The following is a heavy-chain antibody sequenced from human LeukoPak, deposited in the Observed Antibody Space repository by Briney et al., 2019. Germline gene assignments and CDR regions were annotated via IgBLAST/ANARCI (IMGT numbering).Heavy chain of an antibody. Sequence: SETLSLTCAVSGYSISSGYYWGWIRQPSGKGLEWIGSIYHSGSTYYNPSLKSRVTISVDTSKNQFSLKLSSVTAADTAVYYCARDNYGSGSYYNVIKSNWFDPWGQGTLVTVSS. V-gene: IGHV4-38-2*02. D-gene: IGHD3-10*01. CDR2: IYHSGST. CDR3: ARDNYGSGSYYNVIKSNWFDP. CDR1: GYSISSGYY. J-gene: IGHJ5*02.